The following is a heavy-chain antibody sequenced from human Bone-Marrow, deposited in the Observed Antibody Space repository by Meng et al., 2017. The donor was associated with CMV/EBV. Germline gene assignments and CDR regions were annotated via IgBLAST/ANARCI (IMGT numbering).Heavy chain of an antibody. V-gene: IGHV3-30*12. CDR2: ISYDGSNK. D-gene: IGHD2-2*02. J-gene: IGHJ6*02. Sequence: GGSLRLSCAASGFTFSSYGMHWVRQAPGKGLEWVAVISYDGSNKYYADSVKGRFTISRDNAKNSLYLQMNSLRAEDTAVYYCARDHIVVVPAAIGYYYYGMDVWGQGTTVTVSS. CDR3: ARDHIVVVPAAIGYYYYGMDV. CDR1: GFTFSSYG.